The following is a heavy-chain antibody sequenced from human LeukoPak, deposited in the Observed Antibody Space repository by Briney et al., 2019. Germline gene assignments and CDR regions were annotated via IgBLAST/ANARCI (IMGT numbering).Heavy chain of an antibody. Sequence: QPGGSLRLSCAASGFTFSSYAMSWVRQAPGKGLEWVSAISGSGGSTYYADSVKGRFTISRDNSKNMLYLQMNSLRAEDTAVYYCAKDGMGAFLEWLPFDYWGQGTLVTVSS. J-gene: IGHJ4*02. D-gene: IGHD3-3*02. CDR1: GFTFSSYA. CDR3: AKDGMGAFLEWLPFDY. CDR2: ISGSGGST. V-gene: IGHV3-23*01.